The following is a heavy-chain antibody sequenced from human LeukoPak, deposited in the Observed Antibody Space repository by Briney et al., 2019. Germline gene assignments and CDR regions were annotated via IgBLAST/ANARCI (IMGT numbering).Heavy chain of an antibody. CDR1: GFTFISYN. CDR2: ISSSSSSYK. Sequence: GGSLRLSCAASGFTFISYNMNWVRQAPGKGLEWVSSISSSSSSYKYYADSVKGRFTVSRDNAKNSLYLQMNSLRAEDTAVYYCAELGITMIGGVWGKGTTVTISS. J-gene: IGHJ6*04. CDR3: AELGITMIGGV. D-gene: IGHD3-10*02. V-gene: IGHV3-21*01.